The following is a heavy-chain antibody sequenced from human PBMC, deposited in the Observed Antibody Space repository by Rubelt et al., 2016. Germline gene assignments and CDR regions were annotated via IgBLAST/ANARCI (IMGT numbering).Heavy chain of an antibody. CDR2: TYFGGSA. J-gene: IGHJ3*02. D-gene: IGHD2-15*01. Sequence: QVQMQESGPGLVKPSETLSLTCAVSGASISSRAYYWGWVRQPPGKGLEWIGGTYFGGSAQYHPSLKSRVSISVDTSTNQFSLKLTSVTAADTAVYYCGQGLYDAFDMWGQGKMVSVSS. CDR1: GASISSRAYY. V-gene: IGHV4-39*01. CDR3: GQGLYDAFDM.